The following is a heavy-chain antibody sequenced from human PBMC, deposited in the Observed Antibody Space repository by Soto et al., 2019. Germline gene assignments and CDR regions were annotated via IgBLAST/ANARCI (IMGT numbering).Heavy chain of an antibody. V-gene: IGHV3-33*01. D-gene: IGHD5-12*01. CDR3: ARMGGYSGYDWGY. CDR1: GFTFSSYG. CDR2: IWYDGSNK. J-gene: IGHJ4*02. Sequence: QVQLVESGGGVVQPGRSLRLSCAASGFTFSSYGMHWVRQAPRKGLEWVATIWYDGSNKYYADSVKGRFTISRDNSKNTLYLQVNSLRAEDTAVYYCARMGGYSGYDWGYWGQGTLVTVSS.